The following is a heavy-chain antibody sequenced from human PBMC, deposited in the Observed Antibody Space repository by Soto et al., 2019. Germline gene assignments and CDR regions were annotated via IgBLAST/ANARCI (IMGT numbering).Heavy chain of an antibody. Sequence: QVQLVQSGAEVKKPGASVKVSCKASGYTFTSYYMHWVRQAPGQGLEWMGIINPSGGSTSYAQKFQGRATMTRDTSTSTVYMELGSLRSEDTAVYYCARDVGATTSRDAFDIWGQGTMVTVSS. CDR3: ARDVGATTSRDAFDI. J-gene: IGHJ3*02. D-gene: IGHD1-26*01. CDR1: GYTFTSYY. V-gene: IGHV1-46*01. CDR2: INPSGGST.